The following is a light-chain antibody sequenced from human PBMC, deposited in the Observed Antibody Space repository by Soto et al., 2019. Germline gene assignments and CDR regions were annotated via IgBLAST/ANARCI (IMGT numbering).Light chain of an antibody. CDR2: KAS. J-gene: IGKJ4*01. CDR1: QSISSW. V-gene: IGKV1-5*03. CDR3: QQYNSYSLT. Sequence: DIQMTQSPSTLSASVGDRVTITCRASQSISSWLAWYQQKPGKAPKLLIYKASSLPSGVTSRFSGSGSGTEFTLTISSLQPDDFATYYCQQYNSYSLTVGGGTKVEIK.